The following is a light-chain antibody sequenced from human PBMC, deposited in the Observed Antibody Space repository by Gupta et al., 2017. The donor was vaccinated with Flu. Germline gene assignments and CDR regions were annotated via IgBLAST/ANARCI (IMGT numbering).Light chain of an antibody. V-gene: IGKV3-20*01. Sequence: EIVLTQSPGTLSLSPGERATLSCRARQSVRSSYLAWYQQKPGQAPRLLIYGASSRATGIPDRFSGSGSGTEFTLTISRLEPEDVAVYYCQQESSSPRTFGQGTKVEIK. CDR3: QQESSSPRT. CDR1: QSVRSSY. J-gene: IGKJ1*01. CDR2: GAS.